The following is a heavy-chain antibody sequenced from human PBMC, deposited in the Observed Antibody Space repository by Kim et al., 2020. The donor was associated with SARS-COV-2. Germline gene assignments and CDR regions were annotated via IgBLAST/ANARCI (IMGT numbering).Heavy chain of an antibody. CDR3: ATDIVGWFDP. D-gene: IGHD2-15*01. CDR2: T. V-gene: IGHV4-39*06. J-gene: IGHJ5*02. Sequence: TYYNPSLKSRVTISVDTSKNQFALKLSSVTAADTAVYYCATDIVGWFDPWGQGTLVTVSS.